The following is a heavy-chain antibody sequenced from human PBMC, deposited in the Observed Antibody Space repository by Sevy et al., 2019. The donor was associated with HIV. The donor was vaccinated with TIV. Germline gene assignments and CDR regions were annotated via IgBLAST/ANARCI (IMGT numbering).Heavy chain of an antibody. J-gene: IGHJ4*02. CDR2: ISSSSYI. Sequence: GSLRLSCAASGFTFSSYSMNWVRQAPGKGLEWVSSISSSSYIYYADSVKGRFTISRDNAKNSLYLQMNSLRAEDTAVYYCARGYSGYDLLFDYWGQGTLVTVSS. D-gene: IGHD5-12*01. CDR1: GFTFSSYS. V-gene: IGHV3-21*01. CDR3: ARGYSGYDLLFDY.